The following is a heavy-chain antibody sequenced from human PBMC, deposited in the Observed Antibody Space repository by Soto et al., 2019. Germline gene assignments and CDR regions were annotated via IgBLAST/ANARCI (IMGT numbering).Heavy chain of an antibody. J-gene: IGHJ3*02. Sequence: TGGSLRLSCAASGFTFSSYAMSWVRQAPGKGLEWVSAISGSGGSTYYADSVKGRFTISRDNSKNTLYLQMNSLRAEDTAVYYCAKDPGNIAVAGHDAFDIWGQGTMVTVSS. CDR2: ISGSGGST. V-gene: IGHV3-23*01. CDR1: GFTFSSYA. D-gene: IGHD6-19*01. CDR3: AKDPGNIAVAGHDAFDI.